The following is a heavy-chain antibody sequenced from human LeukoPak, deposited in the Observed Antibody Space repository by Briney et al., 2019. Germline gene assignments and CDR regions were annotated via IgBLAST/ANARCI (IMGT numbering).Heavy chain of an antibody. D-gene: IGHD3-22*01. CDR2: ISGDGGST. Sequence: PGGSLRLSCAASGFTFDDYAMHWVRQAPGKGLEWVSLISGDGGSTYYADSVKGRFTISRDNSKNSLYLHMNSLRTEDTALYYCAKGAVYYYDSSGYYRYYYYYMDVWGKGTTVTVSS. V-gene: IGHV3-43*02. CDR3: AKGAVYYYDSSGYYRYYYYYMDV. CDR1: GFTFDDYA. J-gene: IGHJ6*03.